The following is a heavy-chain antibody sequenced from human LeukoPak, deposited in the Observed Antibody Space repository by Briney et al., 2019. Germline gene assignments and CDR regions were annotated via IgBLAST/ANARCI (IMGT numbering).Heavy chain of an antibody. V-gene: IGHV3-23*01. J-gene: IGHJ5*02. CDR2: FSGSGGST. CDR1: GFTFSSYA. Sequence: PGGSLRLSCAASGFTFSSYAMSWVRQAPGKGLEWVSAFSGSGGSTYYADSVKGRFTISRDNSKNTLYLQMNSLRAEDTAVYYCAKGPPSLWFGELVSWGQGTLVTVSS. CDR3: AKGPPSLWFGELVS. D-gene: IGHD3-10*01.